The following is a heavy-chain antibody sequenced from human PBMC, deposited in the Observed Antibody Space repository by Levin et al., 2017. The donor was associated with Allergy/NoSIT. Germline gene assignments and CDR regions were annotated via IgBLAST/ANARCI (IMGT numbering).Heavy chain of an antibody. Sequence: SETLSLTCAVYGGSFSGYYWSWIRQPPGKGLEWIGEINHSGSTNYNPSLKSRVTISVDTSKNQFSLKLSSVTAADTAVYYCARGPRVGYSYGSHYYYYYYMDVWGKGTTVTVSS. D-gene: IGHD5-18*01. J-gene: IGHJ6*03. CDR3: ARGPRVGYSYGSHYYYYYYMDV. CDR2: INHSGST. CDR1: GGSFSGYY. V-gene: IGHV4-34*01.